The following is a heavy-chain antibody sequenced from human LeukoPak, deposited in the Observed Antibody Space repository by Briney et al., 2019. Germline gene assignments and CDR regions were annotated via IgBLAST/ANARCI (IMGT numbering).Heavy chain of an antibody. J-gene: IGHJ6*04. Sequence: SETLSLTCTVSGGSISSGDYYWSWIRQPPGKGLEWIGYIYYSGSTYYNPSLKSRVTISVDTSKNQFSLKLSSVTAADTAVYYCARDVLRYCSGTSCYHYYYYYGMDVWGKGTTVTVSS. D-gene: IGHD2-2*01. CDR1: GGSISSGDYY. CDR3: ARDVLRYCSGTSCYHYYYYYGMDV. V-gene: IGHV4-30-4*01. CDR2: IYYSGST.